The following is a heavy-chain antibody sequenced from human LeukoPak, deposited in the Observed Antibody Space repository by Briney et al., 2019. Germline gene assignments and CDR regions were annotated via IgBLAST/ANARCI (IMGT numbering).Heavy chain of an antibody. CDR1: GGSFSSNY. V-gene: IGHV4-34*01. Sequence: SETLSLTCGVFGGSFSSNYWSWIRQPPGKGLEWIGEINHSGKTNYNSSLKSRVTISADTSRNQFSLRLSSLTAADTAVYYCARGSGDYENYAFDIWGQGTMVTVSS. D-gene: IGHD4-17*01. J-gene: IGHJ3*02. CDR2: INHSGKT. CDR3: ARGSGDYENYAFDI.